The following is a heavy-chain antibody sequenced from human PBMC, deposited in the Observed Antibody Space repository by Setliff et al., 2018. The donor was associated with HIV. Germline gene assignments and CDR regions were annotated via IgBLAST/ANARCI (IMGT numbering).Heavy chain of an antibody. D-gene: IGHD4-17*01. CDR2: ISYHEKDT. V-gene: IGHV3-30*18. Sequence: GGSLRLSCGASGFTFSNYGMHWVRRAPGEGLEWVASISYHEKDTFYADSVKGRFTISRDNSKNMLYLQMNSLTTEDTAVYYCTKPTTVVTSYYFDSWGQGTQVTVSS. J-gene: IGHJ4*02. CDR3: TKPTTVVTSYYFDS. CDR1: GFTFSNYG.